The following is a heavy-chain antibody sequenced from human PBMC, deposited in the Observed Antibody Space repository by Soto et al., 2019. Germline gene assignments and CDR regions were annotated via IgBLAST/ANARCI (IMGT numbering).Heavy chain of an antibody. CDR2: IYYSGST. J-gene: IGHJ5*02. V-gene: IGHV4-59*01. D-gene: IGHD3-10*01. Sequence: SETLSLTCSVSGGSISRYSWSWIRQPPGKGLEWIGYIYYSGSTNYNPSLKSRVTISVDTSKNQFSLKLSSVTAADTAVYYCAREEVAYFGSGSHNWGDPWGQGTLVSVS. CDR3: AREEVAYFGSGSHNWGDP. CDR1: GGSISRYS.